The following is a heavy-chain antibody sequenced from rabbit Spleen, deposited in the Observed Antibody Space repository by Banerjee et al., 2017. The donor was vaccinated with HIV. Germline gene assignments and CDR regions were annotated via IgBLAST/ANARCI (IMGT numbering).Heavy chain of an antibody. Sequence: QSLEESGGDLVKPGASLTLTCTASGFSFSSIYYVCWVRQAPGKGLEWSACIHAGNGYTWYANWAKGRFTISRTSSTTVTLQMTSLTAAGTATYFCARHIIGGNYYDLWGPGTLVTVS. J-gene: IGHJ4*01. CDR3: ARHIIGGNYYDL. V-gene: IGHV1S40*01. CDR1: GFSFSSIYY. D-gene: IGHD8-1*01. CDR2: IHAGNGYT.